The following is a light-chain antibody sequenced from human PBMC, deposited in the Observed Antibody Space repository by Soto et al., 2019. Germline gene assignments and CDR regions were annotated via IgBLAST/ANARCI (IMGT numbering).Light chain of an antibody. V-gene: IGLV2-14*01. CDR2: DVS. CDR3: SSFTTSSTLV. J-gene: IGLJ1*01. CDR1: SSDVGSFDS. Sequence: QSALTPPASVSGSPGQPITISCTGTSSDVGSFDSVAWYQHNPGKAPKLMIYDVSNRPSGVSSRFSGSKSGNTASLSISGLQTEDEDNYYCSSFTTSSTLVFGTGTKLTVL.